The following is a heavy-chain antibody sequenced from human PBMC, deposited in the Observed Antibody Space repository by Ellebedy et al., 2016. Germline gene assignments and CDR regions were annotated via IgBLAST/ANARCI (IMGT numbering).Heavy chain of an antibody. J-gene: IGHJ4*02. CDR3: ARDSRVTFGGLIVYFDF. Sequence: ASVKVSCKASGYTFTSYDINWVRQATGQGLEWMGWMNPNSGNTGYAQKFQGRVTMTRNTSISTAYMELSSLRSDDTAVCYCARDSRVTFGGLIVYFDFWGQGTLVTVSS. CDR1: GYTFTSYD. CDR2: MNPNSGNT. V-gene: IGHV1-8*01. D-gene: IGHD3-16*02.